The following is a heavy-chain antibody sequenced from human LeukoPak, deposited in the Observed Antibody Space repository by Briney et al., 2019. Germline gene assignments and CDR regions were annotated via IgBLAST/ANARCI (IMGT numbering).Heavy chain of an antibody. D-gene: IGHD5-12*01. CDR2: IYPGDSDT. CDR1: GYIFTSYL. CDR3: ARKDAGYALSTCFDY. V-gene: IGHV5-51*01. Sequence: GESLNISCKGAGYIFTSYLIGWVRQMPGKGPEWMGIIYPGDSDTRYSPSFQGQVTISADKSISTAYLQWSSLKASDTAMYYCARKDAGYALSTCFDYWGQGTLVTVSS. J-gene: IGHJ4*02.